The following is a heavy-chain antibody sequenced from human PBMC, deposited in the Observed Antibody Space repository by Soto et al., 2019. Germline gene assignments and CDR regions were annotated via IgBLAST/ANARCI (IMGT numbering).Heavy chain of an antibody. CDR3: AKGGERGLVVAATLYDY. Sequence: PGGSLRLSCVASGVDFRGSYMNWVRQAPGKGLEWISYISDTGRTIHYADSVKGRFVISRDNSKDSLYLQMNDLRAEDTAVYYCAKGGERGLVVAATLYDYWGQGTLVTVSS. V-gene: IGHV3-11*01. J-gene: IGHJ4*02. CDR2: ISDTGRTI. D-gene: IGHD2-15*01. CDR1: GVDFRGSY.